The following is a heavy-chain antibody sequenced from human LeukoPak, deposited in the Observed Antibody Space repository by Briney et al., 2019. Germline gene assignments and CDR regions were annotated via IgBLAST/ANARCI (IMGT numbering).Heavy chain of an antibody. Sequence: PGGSLRLSCAASGFTLSGYWMSWLRQAPGKGLEWVANIKQDGSEKYYVDSVKGRFTISRDNAKNSLYLQMNSLRAEDTAVYYCARDRGFGQADVWGKGTTVTVSS. V-gene: IGHV3-7*01. D-gene: IGHD3-10*01. CDR1: GFTLSGYW. CDR3: ARDRGFGQADV. CDR2: IKQDGSEK. J-gene: IGHJ6*04.